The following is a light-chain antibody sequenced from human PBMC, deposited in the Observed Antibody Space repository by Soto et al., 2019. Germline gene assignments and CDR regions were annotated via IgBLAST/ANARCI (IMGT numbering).Light chain of an antibody. CDR2: AAS. V-gene: IGKV1-9*01. Sequence: DIQLTQSPSFLSASVGDRVTITCRASQGISSYLAWYQQKPGKAPKLLIYAASTLQSGVPSRFSGSGSGTEFTLTISSLQPEDFATYYCQQLNSWVTFGPGTKVDIK. CDR1: QGISSY. CDR3: QQLNSWVT. J-gene: IGKJ3*01.